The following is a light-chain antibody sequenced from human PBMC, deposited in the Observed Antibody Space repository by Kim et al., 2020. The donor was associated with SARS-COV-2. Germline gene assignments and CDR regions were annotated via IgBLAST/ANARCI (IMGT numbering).Light chain of an antibody. Sequence: SPEERAALSCRASQSVNINLAWYQQKPGQAPRLLVYGASGRATGIPSRFSGSGSGTDFTLTVSSLQSEDVAVYYCQQYDDWPLTFGGGTKVDIK. CDR1: QSVNIN. J-gene: IGKJ4*01. V-gene: IGKV3D-15*01. CDR2: GAS. CDR3: QQYDDWPLT.